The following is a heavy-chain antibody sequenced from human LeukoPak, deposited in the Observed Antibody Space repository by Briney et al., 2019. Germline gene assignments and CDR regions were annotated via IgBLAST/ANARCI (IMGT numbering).Heavy chain of an antibody. Sequence: SETLPLTCTVSGGSFSSYYWSWIRQPPGKGLEWIGYIYYSGSTNYNPSLKSRVTISVDTSKNQFSLKLSSVTAADTAVYYCARDPAPMYYYYGMDVWGQGTTVTVSS. CDR2: IYYSGST. J-gene: IGHJ6*02. CDR1: GGSFSSYY. CDR3: ARDPAPMYYYYGMDV. V-gene: IGHV4-59*01.